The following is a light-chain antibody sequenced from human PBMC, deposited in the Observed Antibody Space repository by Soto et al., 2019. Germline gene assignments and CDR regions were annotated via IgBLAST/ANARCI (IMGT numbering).Light chain of an antibody. Sequence: DIQLTQSPSSLSASVGDRVTLTCRASQDIGSCLNWYQQKPGKAPKVLIYAATSLQSGVPSRISGSESGTDFTLTIDSLQPEDVATYSCQQSHRLPYTFGQGTRLEIK. CDR2: AAT. J-gene: IGKJ2*01. CDR3: QQSHRLPYT. CDR1: QDIGSC. V-gene: IGKV1-39*01.